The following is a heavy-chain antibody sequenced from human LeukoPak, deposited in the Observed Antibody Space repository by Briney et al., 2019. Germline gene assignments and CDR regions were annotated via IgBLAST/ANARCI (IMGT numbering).Heavy chain of an antibody. Sequence: GGSLRLSCAASGFTVSSYAMHWVRQAPGKGLEWVAVISYDGSNKYYADSVKGRFTISRDNSKNTLYLQMNSLRAEDTAVYYCARAMGAVAGTGKDYYYGMDVWGKGTTVTVSS. CDR2: ISYDGSNK. J-gene: IGHJ6*04. D-gene: IGHD6-19*01. V-gene: IGHV3-30*04. CDR1: GFTVSSYA. CDR3: ARAMGAVAGTGKDYYYGMDV.